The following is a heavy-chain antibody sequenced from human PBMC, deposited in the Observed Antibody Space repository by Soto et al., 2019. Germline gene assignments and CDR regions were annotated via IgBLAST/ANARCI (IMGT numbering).Heavy chain of an antibody. CDR2: IYYSGTT. Sequence: SSETLSLTCTVSGGSISSGGYYWSWIRQHPGKGLEWIGYIYYSGTTYYNPSLKSRVSISVDTSKNQISLRLSSVTAADTAVYYCARGDNFGGNYYFDYWGLGTLVTVSS. J-gene: IGHJ4*01. D-gene: IGHD3-10*01. CDR3: ARGDNFGGNYYFDY. V-gene: IGHV4-31*03. CDR1: GGSISSGGYY.